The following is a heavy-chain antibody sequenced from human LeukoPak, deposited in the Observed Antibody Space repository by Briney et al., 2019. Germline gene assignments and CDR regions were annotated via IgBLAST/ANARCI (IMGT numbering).Heavy chain of an antibody. D-gene: IGHD3-22*01. CDR3: ARAGKIGYYYDSSGFDY. J-gene: IGHJ4*02. CDR2: IYTSGST. V-gene: IGHV4-61*02. Sequence: PSETLSHTCTVSGGSISSGSYYWSWIRQPAGKGLEWIGRIYTSGSTNYNPSLKSRVTISVDTSKNQFSLKLSSVTAADTAVYYCARAGKIGYYYDSSGFDYWGQGTLVTVSS. CDR1: GGSISSGSYY.